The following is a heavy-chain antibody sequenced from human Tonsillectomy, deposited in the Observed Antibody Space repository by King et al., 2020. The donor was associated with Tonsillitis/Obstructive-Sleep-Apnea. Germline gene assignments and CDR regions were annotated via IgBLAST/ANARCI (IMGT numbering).Heavy chain of an antibody. J-gene: IGHJ4*02. D-gene: IGHD3-10*01. CDR2: IKSKTDGGTT. Sequence: VQLVESGGGLVKPGGSLRLSCAASGFTFSNAWMSWVRQAPGKGLEWVGRIKSKTDGGTTDYAAPVEGRFTISRDDSKNTLYLQMNSLKTADTAVYYCTTLLWLGVTPFDYWGQGTLVTVSS. CDR3: TTLLWLGVTPFDY. V-gene: IGHV3-15*01. CDR1: GFTFSNAW.